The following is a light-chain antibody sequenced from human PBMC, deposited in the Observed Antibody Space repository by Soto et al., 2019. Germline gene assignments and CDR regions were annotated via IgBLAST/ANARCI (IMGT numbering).Light chain of an antibody. J-gene: IGKJ2*01. CDR3: QQYNSWSPYT. CDR1: QSVSSN. V-gene: IGKV3-15*01. CDR2: GAS. Sequence: EIVMTQSPATLSVSPGERATLSCRASQSVSSNLAWYQQKPGQAPRLLIYGASTRATGIPARFSGSGSGTEFTLTISSRQSEDFAVYYCQQYNSWSPYTFGRGTKLEIK.